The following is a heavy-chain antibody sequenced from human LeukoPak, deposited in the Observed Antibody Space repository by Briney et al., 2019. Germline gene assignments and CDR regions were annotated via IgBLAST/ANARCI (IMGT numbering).Heavy chain of an antibody. J-gene: IGHJ4*02. D-gene: IGHD3-22*01. V-gene: IGHV1-69*05. CDR1: GGTLSSYA. Sequence: ASVKVSCKASGGTLSSYAISWVRQAPGQGLEWMGGIIPIFGTANYAQKFQGRVTITTDESTSTAYMELSSLRSEDTAVYYCARVVRDSSGYVPHYFDYWGQGTLVTVSS. CDR2: IIPIFGTA. CDR3: ARVVRDSSGYVPHYFDY.